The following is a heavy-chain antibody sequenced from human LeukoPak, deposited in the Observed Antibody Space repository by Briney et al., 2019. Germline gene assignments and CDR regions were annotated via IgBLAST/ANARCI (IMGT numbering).Heavy chain of an antibody. J-gene: IGHJ4*02. V-gene: IGHV1-8*01. CDR1: GYTFTSYD. D-gene: IGHD6-19*01. CDR2: MSPTSGNT. Sequence: ASVRVSCKASGYTFTSYDINWVRQATGQGPEWMGWMSPTSGNTGYAQKFQGRVALTMNTSIDTAYMELSGLRSEDTAVYFCARVSSSGWYNLNYWGQGTLVTVSS. CDR3: ARVSSSGWYNLNY.